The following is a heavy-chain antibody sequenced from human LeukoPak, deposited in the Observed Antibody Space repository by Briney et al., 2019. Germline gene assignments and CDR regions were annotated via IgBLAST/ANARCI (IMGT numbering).Heavy chain of an antibody. J-gene: IGHJ5*02. Sequence: GESLKISCKGSGNSFTNYWISWVRQMPGKGLEWRGRIDPSDSYTNYSPSFQGHVTISADKSISTAYLQWSSLKASDTAMYYCARQGFGSSDWFDPWGQGTLVTVSS. D-gene: IGHD6-13*01. CDR1: GNSFTNYW. CDR3: ARQGFGSSDWFDP. CDR2: IDPSDSYT. V-gene: IGHV5-10-1*01.